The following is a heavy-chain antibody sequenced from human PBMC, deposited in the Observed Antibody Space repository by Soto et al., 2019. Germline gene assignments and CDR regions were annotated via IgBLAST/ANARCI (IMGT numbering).Heavy chain of an antibody. Sequence: SETLSLTCTVSGGSISSYYWSWIRQPPGKGPEWIGYIYYSGSTNYNPSLKSRVTISVDTSKNQFSLKLSSVTAADTAVYYCVRQAHYYDRLDYWGQGALVTVSS. V-gene: IGHV4-59*01. CDR3: VRQAHYYDRLDY. J-gene: IGHJ4*02. D-gene: IGHD3-22*01. CDR2: IYYSGST. CDR1: GGSISSYY.